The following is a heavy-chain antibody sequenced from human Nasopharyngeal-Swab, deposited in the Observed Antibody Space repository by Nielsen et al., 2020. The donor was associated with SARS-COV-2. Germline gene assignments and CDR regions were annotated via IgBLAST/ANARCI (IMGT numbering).Heavy chain of an antibody. CDR1: GYTFTGYY. CDR3: ARDLGAGDSVSNKYYYYYGMDV. CDR2: INPDSGGT. V-gene: IGHV1-2*04. J-gene: IGHJ6*02. D-gene: IGHD5/OR15-5a*01. Sequence: ASVKVSCKASGYTFTGYYMHWVRQAPGQGLEWMGWINPDSGGTNYAQKFQGWVTMTRDTSISTVYMELSRLRSDDTAVYYCARDLGAGDSVSNKYYYYYGMDVWGQGTTVTVSS.